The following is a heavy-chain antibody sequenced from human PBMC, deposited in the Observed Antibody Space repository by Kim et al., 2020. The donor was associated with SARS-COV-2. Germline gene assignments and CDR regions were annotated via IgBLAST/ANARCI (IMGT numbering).Heavy chain of an antibody. CDR1: GFTFDDYA. CDR2: ISWNSGSI. CDR3: AKAGGELVPHQLDY. D-gene: IGHD6-6*01. V-gene: IGHV3-9*01. J-gene: IGHJ4*02. Sequence: GGSLRLSCAASGFTFDDYAMHWVRQAPGKGLEWVSGISWNSGSIGYADSVKGRFTISRDNAKNSLYLQMNSLRAEDTALYYCAKAGGELVPHQLDYWGQG.